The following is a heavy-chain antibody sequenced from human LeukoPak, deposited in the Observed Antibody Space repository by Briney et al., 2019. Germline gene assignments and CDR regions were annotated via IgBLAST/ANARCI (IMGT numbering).Heavy chain of an antibody. J-gene: IGHJ6*02. CDR1: GYTFTGYY. Sequence: ASVKVSCKASGYTFTGYYMHWVRQAPGQGLEWMGWINPNSGGTNYAQKFQGRVTMTRDTSISTAYMELSSLRSEDTAVYYCARDAGSGGSCCYGMDVWGQGTTVTVSS. V-gene: IGHV1-2*02. D-gene: IGHD2-15*01. CDR3: ARDAGSGGSCCYGMDV. CDR2: INPNSGGT.